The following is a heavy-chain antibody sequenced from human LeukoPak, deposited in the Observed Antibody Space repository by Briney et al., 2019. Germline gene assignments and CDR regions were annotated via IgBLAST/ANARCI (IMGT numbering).Heavy chain of an antibody. Sequence: GGSLRLSCTGSGFTFRTYAFSWVRQAPGKGLEWVSATGSNGVTYYADSVKGRFTISRDNSKSALYLQMNGLRADDTAVYYCGIRDTSDYYVFWGQGTLVTVSS. J-gene: IGHJ4*02. CDR3: GIRDTSDYYVF. V-gene: IGHV3-23*01. CDR1: GFTFRTYA. D-gene: IGHD3-22*01. CDR2: TGSNGVT.